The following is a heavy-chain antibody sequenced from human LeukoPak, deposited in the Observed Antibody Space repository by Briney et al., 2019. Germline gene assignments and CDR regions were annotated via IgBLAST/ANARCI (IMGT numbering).Heavy chain of an antibody. CDR1: GFTFSTSG. Sequence: PGGSLRLSCAASGFTFSTSGMHWVRHPPGKGLEWVAFIRDDGNSKHYADSVKGRFTVSRDNSKNTLYLQMNSLKTEDTAVYYCAKEGDGYNLFDYWGQGTLVTVSS. CDR2: IRDDGNSK. J-gene: IGHJ4*02. D-gene: IGHD5-24*01. V-gene: IGHV3-30*02. CDR3: AKEGDGYNLFDY.